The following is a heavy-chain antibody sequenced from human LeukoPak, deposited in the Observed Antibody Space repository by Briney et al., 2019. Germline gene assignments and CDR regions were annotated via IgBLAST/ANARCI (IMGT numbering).Heavy chain of an antibody. D-gene: IGHD2-15*01. Sequence: PSETLSLTCTVSGASISSYYWSWIRQPPGKGLEWIGYIYYSGSTNYNPSLKSRVTISVGTSKNQFSLKLSSVTAADTAVYYCARHVRDCSGGTCYSTSPFDYWGQGTLVTVSS. CDR1: GASISSYY. CDR2: IYYSGST. V-gene: IGHV4-59*08. J-gene: IGHJ4*02. CDR3: ARHVRDCSGGTCYSTSPFDY.